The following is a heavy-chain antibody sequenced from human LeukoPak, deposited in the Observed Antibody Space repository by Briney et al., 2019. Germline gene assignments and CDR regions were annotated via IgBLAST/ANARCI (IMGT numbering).Heavy chain of an antibody. J-gene: IGHJ4*02. D-gene: IGHD3-22*01. CDR3: ARGGYYYDSSGSHFDY. CDR1: GFTFSSYA. V-gene: IGHV3-23*01. CDR2: ISGSGGSK. Sequence: GGSLRLSCAASGFTFSSYAMSWVRQAPGKGLEWVSAISGSGGSKYYADSVKGRFTISRDNSKNTLYLQMNSLRAEDTAVYYCARGGYYYDSSGSHFDYWGQGTLVTVSS.